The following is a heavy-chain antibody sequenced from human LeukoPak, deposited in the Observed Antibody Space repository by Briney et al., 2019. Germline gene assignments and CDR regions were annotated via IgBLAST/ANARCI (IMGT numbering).Heavy chain of an antibody. CDR1: GFTFSSYW. CDR3: ARGGPPQQLVHWFDP. J-gene: IGHJ5*02. Sequence: PGGSLRLSCAASGFTFSSYWMQWVRQAPGKGLVWVSRIDGDGSSTNYADSVKGRFTISRDNSKNTLYLQMNSLRAEDTAVYYCARGGPPQQLVHWFDPWGQGTLVTVSS. CDR2: IDGDGSST. V-gene: IGHV3-74*01. D-gene: IGHD6-13*01.